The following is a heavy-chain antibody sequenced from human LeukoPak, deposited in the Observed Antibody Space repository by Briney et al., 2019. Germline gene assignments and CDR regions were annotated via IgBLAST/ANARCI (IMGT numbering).Heavy chain of an antibody. CDR1: GFTFSSYA. CDR2: ISGSGGST. V-gene: IGHV3-23*01. Sequence: GGSLRLSCAASGFTFSSYAMSWVRQAPGKGLEWVSAISGSGGSTYYADSVKGRFTISRDNSKNTLYLQMNSLRAEDTAVYYCAKRGEDNSGSYHGTDYWGQGTLVTVSS. D-gene: IGHD1-26*01. J-gene: IGHJ4*02. CDR3: AKRGEDNSGSYHGTDY.